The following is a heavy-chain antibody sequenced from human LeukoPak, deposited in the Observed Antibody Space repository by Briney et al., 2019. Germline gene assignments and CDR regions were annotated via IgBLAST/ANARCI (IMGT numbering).Heavy chain of an antibody. CDR3: AKDIGFRTGTTAPDY. J-gene: IGHJ4*02. D-gene: IGHD1-7*01. Sequence: PGRSLRLSCAVSGFTFEDSAMHWVRQAPGKGLEWVSGISWNSGSTGYADSVKGRFTIFRDNAKNSLYLQMNSLRPEDAALYYCAKDIGFRTGTTAPDYWGQGTLVTVSS. CDR2: ISWNSGST. CDR1: GFTFEDSA. V-gene: IGHV3-9*01.